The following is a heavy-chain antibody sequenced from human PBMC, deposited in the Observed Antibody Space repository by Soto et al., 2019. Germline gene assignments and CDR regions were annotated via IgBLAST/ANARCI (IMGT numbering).Heavy chain of an antibody. J-gene: IGHJ6*02. CDR3: ARDLVTVTTNYYYYYGMDV. CDR1: GDSVSSNSAA. V-gene: IGHV6-1*01. Sequence: QTLSLTCAISGDSVSSNSAAWNWIRQSPSRGLEWLGRTYYRSKWYNDYAVSVKSRITINPDTSKNQFSLQLNSVTPEDTAVYYCARDLVTVTTNYYYYYGMDVWGQGTTVTV. CDR2: TYYRSKWYN. D-gene: IGHD4-17*01.